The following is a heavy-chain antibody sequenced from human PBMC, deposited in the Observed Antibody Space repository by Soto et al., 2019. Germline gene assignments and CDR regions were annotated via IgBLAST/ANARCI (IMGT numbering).Heavy chain of an antibody. J-gene: IGHJ4*02. Sequence: LRLSCAASGFTFSSYGMHWARQAPGKGLEWVAVIWYDGSNKYYADSVKGRFTISRDNSKNTLYLQMNSLRAEDTAVYYCARDLVAARSVTKDYWGQGTLVTV. CDR1: GFTFSSYG. CDR3: ARDLVAARSVTKDY. CDR2: IWYDGSNK. D-gene: IGHD2-15*01. V-gene: IGHV3-33*01.